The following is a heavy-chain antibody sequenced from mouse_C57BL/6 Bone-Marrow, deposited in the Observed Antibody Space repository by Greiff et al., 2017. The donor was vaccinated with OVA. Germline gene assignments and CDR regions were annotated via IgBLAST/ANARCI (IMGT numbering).Heavy chain of an antibody. J-gene: IGHJ4*01. CDR3: ARYYYGSSYSYAMDY. CDR1: GYSFTGYY. V-gene: IGHV1-42*01. D-gene: IGHD1-1*01. Sequence: VQLQQSGPELVKPGASVKISCKASGYSFTGYYMNWVKQSPEKSLEWIGEINPSTGGTTYNQKFKAKATLSVDKSYSTAYMQLKSLTSEDSAVYYCARYYYGSSYSYAMDYWGQGTSVTVSS. CDR2: INPSTGGT.